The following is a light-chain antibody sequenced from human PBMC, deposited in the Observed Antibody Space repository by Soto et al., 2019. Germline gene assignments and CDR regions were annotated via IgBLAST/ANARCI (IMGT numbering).Light chain of an antibody. CDR2: GAS. Sequence: EIVLTQSPGTLSLSPGERATLSCSAGQSVSSSYLAWYQQKPGQAPRLLIYGASTRATGVPARFSGSGSGTEFTLTISSLQSEDFAIYYCQQYNNWPRTFGQGTKVDIK. V-gene: IGKV3-15*01. CDR3: QQYNNWPRT. CDR1: QSVSSSY. J-gene: IGKJ1*01.